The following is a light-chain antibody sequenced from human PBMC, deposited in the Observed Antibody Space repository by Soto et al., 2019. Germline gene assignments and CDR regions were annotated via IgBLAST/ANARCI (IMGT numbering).Light chain of an antibody. CDR2: GVS. CDR3: QQYDHSPPFT. V-gene: IGKV3-20*01. J-gene: IGKJ3*01. CDR1: QSVPSTY. Sequence: EIVLTQSPGTLSLSPGERATLSCRASQSVPSTYLAWYQQRPGQAPRLLIYGVSTRAPGIPDRFSGSGSGEAFSLLISSMEPEDYLVYFCQQYDHSPPFTFGPGTKVDFK.